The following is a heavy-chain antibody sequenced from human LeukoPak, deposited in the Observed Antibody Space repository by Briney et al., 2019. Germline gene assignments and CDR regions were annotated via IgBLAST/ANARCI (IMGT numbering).Heavy chain of an antibody. V-gene: IGHV4-59*01. CDR2: IYYSGST. J-gene: IGHJ4*02. CDR1: GGSISSYY. CDR3: ARGPSAEFDY. Sequence: SETLSLTCTVSGGSISSYYWSWIRQPPGKGLEWIGYIYYSGSTNYNPSLKSRVTISVDTSKNQFSLKLSSVTAADTAVYYCARGPSAEFDYWGQGTPVTVSS.